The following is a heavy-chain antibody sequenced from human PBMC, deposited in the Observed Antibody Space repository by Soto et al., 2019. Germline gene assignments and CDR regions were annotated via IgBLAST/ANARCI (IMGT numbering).Heavy chain of an antibody. J-gene: IGHJ5*02. Sequence: PGGSLRLSCAASGFTFSNYSMNWVRQAPGKGLEWVSSISTSSGYRYYADSVKGRFTISRDNAKKSLYLQVNSLRAEDTAVYYCARDLHDYVSFRFDPWGQGTLVTVSS. D-gene: IGHD3-16*01. CDR1: GFTFSNYS. V-gene: IGHV3-21*01. CDR2: ISTSSGYR. CDR3: ARDLHDYVSFRFDP.